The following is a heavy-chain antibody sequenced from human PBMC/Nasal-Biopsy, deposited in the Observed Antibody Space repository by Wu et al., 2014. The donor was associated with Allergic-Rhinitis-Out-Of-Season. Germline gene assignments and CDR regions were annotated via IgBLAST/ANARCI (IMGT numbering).Heavy chain of an antibody. Sequence: LVKPTQTLTLTCAFSGFSLSTYGVGVGWIRQPPGKPLEWLALIYWDDDKTYSPSLRSRLTVTKDTSKNQVALTMTSMNSVDTATYYCARQFFYGPDQSNYFDVWGSGTTVSVSS. CDR1: GFSLSTYGVG. CDR3: ARQFFYGPDQSNYFDV. V-gene: IGHV2-5*02. J-gene: IGHJ6*04. CDR2: IYWDDDK. D-gene: IGHD3-10*01.